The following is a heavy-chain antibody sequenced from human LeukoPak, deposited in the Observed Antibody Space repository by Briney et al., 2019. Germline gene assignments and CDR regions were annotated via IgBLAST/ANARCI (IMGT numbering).Heavy chain of an antibody. Sequence: GGSLRLSCAASGFSFSSYEMNWVRQGPGKGLECVSYINSSESIISYADSVKGRFTISRDNAKNSLYLQMNSLRAEDTAVYYCARGRGSGTYYTRGYYMDVWGKGTTVTISS. CDR2: INSSESII. D-gene: IGHD3-10*01. CDR1: GFSFSSYE. J-gene: IGHJ6*03. V-gene: IGHV3-48*03. CDR3: ARGRGSGTYYTRGYYMDV.